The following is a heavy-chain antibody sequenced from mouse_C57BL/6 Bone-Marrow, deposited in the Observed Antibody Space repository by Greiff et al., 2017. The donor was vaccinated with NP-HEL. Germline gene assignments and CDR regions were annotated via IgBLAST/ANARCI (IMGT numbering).Heavy chain of an antibody. CDR1: GFPFTSGYY. CDR2: ITHSGET. D-gene: IGHD2-3*01. J-gene: IGHJ1*03. Sequence: VQLQESGPGLVKPSQSLFLTCSITGFPFTSGYYWIWIRQPPGKPLEWMGYITHSGETYYNPSLQSPITITRETSTNQFFLQLNSVTTEDTAMYYCAGDYDGYWYFDVWGTGTTVTVSS. V-gene: IGHV12-3*01. CDR3: AGDYDGYWYFDV.